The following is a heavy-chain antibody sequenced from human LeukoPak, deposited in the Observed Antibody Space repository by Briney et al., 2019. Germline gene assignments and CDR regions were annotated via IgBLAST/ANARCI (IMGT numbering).Heavy chain of an antibody. V-gene: IGHV1-69*13. D-gene: IGHD5-18*01. CDR2: IIPIFGTA. J-gene: IGHJ4*02. Sequence: ASVKVSCKASGYIFISYGISWVRQAPGQGLEWMGGIIPIFGTANYAQKFQGRVTITADESTSTAYMELSSLRSEDAAVYYCARDREYSYGYNWGQGTLVTVSS. CDR3: ARDREYSYGYN. CDR1: GYIFISYG.